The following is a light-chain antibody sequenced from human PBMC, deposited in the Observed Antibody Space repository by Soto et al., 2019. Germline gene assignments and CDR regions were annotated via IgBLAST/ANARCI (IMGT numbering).Light chain of an antibody. CDR3: QQSYSTPWT. CDR2: AAS. V-gene: IGKV1-39*01. Sequence: DIQITQSPSSLSASVGDRVTITCRASQSISTYLNWYQQKPGKAPNLLIYAASSLQSGVPSRFSGSGSGTDFTLTISSLQPEDFATYYCQQSYSTPWTFGQGTKVDIK. CDR1: QSISTY. J-gene: IGKJ1*01.